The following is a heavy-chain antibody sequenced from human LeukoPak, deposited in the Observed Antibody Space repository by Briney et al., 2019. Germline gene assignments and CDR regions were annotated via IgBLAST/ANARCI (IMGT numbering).Heavy chain of an antibody. D-gene: IGHD3-9*01. CDR2: ISSSGSTI. J-gene: IGHJ6*03. Sequence: GGSLRLSCAASGFTFSSYWMHWVRQAPGKGLEWVSYISSSGSTIYYADSVKGRFTISRDNAKNSLYLQMNSLRAEDTAVYYCARVYYDILTGPLWDYYYYMDVWGKGTTVTVSS. CDR3: ARVYYDILTGPLWDYYYYMDV. V-gene: IGHV3-48*04. CDR1: GFTFSSYW.